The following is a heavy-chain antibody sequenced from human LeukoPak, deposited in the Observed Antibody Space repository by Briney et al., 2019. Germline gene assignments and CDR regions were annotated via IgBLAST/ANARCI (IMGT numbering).Heavy chain of an antibody. CDR2: ISSSSSYI. Sequence: GGSLRLSCAASGFTFSSYSMNWVRQAPGKGLEWVSSISSSSSYIYYADSVKGRFTISRGNAKNSLYLQMNSLRAEDTAVYYCARDYPSGYRFDYWGQGTLVTVSS. V-gene: IGHV3-21*01. J-gene: IGHJ4*02. CDR3: ARDYPSGYRFDY. CDR1: GFTFSSYS. D-gene: IGHD5-12*01.